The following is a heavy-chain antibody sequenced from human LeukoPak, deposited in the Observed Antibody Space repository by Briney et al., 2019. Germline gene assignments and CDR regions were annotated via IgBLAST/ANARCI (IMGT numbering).Heavy chain of an antibody. D-gene: IGHD5-18*01. J-gene: IGHJ4*02. Sequence: SETLSLTCTVSGGSVSSGSYYWSWIRQPPGKGLEWIGYTYYSGSTNYNPSLKSRVTISVDTSKNQFSLKLSSVTAADTAVYYCARDRLYRGYSYGFDYWGQGTLVTVSS. CDR1: GGSVSSGSYY. CDR2: TYYSGST. V-gene: IGHV4-61*01. CDR3: ARDRLYRGYSYGFDY.